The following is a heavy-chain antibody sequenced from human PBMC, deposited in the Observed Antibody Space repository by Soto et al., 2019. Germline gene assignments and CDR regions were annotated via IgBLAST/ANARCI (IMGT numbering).Heavy chain of an antibody. CDR2: ITPIFGTA. CDR3: ASSFREITMIARSTRHSKGQPDLYYFDY. J-gene: IGHJ4*02. CDR1: GGTFSGYA. V-gene: IGHV1-69*13. Sequence: ASVKVSCKASGGTFSGYAICWVRQAPGQGLEWMGGITPIFGTANYAQKFQGRVTITADESTSTAYMELSSLRSEDTAVYYCASSFREITMIARSTRHSKGQPDLYYFDYWGQGTLVTVSS. D-gene: IGHD3-22*01.